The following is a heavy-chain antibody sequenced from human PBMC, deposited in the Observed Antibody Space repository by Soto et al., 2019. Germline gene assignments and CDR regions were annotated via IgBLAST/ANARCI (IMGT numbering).Heavy chain of an antibody. J-gene: IGHJ4*02. D-gene: IGHD6-6*01. CDR1: GFTFSSNW. CDR3: ATGVVAAQRWFDY. CDR2: IDSDGSNT. Sequence: PGGSLRLSCAASGFTFSSNWMHWVRQAPGKGLVWVSRIDSDGSNTFYADSVKGRFTISRDNAKNTLYIQMNSLRAEDTAVYYCATGVVAAQRWFDYWGQGTQVTVSS. V-gene: IGHV3-74*01.